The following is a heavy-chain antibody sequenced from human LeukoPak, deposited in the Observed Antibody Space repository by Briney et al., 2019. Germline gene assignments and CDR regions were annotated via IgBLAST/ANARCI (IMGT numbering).Heavy chain of an antibody. CDR1: GYTFTDYY. V-gene: IGHV1-2*02. D-gene: IGHD1-26*01. Sequence: GASVKVSCKASGYTFTDYYLHWVRQAPGQGLEWMAWINPHRGVTNYAQKFQGRVTVTRDTSITTAYMELSRLRSDDTAVYYCARTPGGSYLDDWYFDLWGRGTLVTVSS. J-gene: IGHJ2*01. CDR3: ARTPGGSYLDDWYFDL. CDR2: INPHRGVT.